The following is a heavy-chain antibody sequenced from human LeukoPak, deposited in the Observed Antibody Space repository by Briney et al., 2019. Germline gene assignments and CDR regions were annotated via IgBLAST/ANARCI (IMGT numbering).Heavy chain of an antibody. CDR1: GFSFSNAW. CDR2: VKSKTHGGTT. CDR3: TTKRPYFDN. Sequence: GGSLRLSCAASGFSFSNAWMSWVRQAPGKGLEWVGRVKSKTHGGTTAYAAPVKGRFTIPRDDSKTTVYLQMNSLKSEDAAMYYCTTKRPYFDNWGQGTLVTVSS. V-gene: IGHV3-15*01. J-gene: IGHJ4*02.